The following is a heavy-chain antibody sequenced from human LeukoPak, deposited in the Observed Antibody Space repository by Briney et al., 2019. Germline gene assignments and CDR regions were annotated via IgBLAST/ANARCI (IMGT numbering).Heavy chain of an antibody. D-gene: IGHD2-21*02. Sequence: ASVKVSCKASGYTFTSYYMHWVRQAPGQGLEWMGIIDPSGGSTRYAQRFPGRVTMTSDTSTSTVYMELSSLRSDDTAVYYCASVNINCGGDCYKFDSWGQGTLVTVSS. CDR2: IDPSGGST. J-gene: IGHJ4*02. CDR3: ASVNINCGGDCYKFDS. V-gene: IGHV1-46*01. CDR1: GYTFTSYY.